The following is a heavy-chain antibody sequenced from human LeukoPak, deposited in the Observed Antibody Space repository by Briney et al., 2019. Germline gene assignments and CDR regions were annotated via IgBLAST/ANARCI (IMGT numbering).Heavy chain of an antibody. CDR3: AKDPPRGSGDAFDI. J-gene: IGHJ3*02. V-gene: IGHV3-23*01. CDR2: TSGSGSST. D-gene: IGHD2-15*01. Sequence: GGSLRLSCAASGFTFSNYAMSWVRQAPGKGLEWVSTTSGSGSSTYYADSVKGRFTVSRDNSRNTLYLQMDSLRAEDSAVYYCAKDPPRGSGDAFDIWGQGTRVTVSS. CDR1: GFTFSNYA.